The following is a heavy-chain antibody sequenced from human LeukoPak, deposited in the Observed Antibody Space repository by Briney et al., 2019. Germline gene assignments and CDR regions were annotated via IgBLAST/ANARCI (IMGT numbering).Heavy chain of an antibody. CDR3: AKTASNYFDY. CDR2: IRHDGSIG. V-gene: IGHV3-30*02. Sequence: QPGGSLRLSCAASGFSFSTYDMHWVRQAPGKGLEWVTFIRHDGSIGYYADSVKGRFTSSRDNSKNTVLLQMNSLRPEDTAVYYCAKTASNYFDYWGQGTLVTVSS. D-gene: IGHD2-21*02. J-gene: IGHJ4*02. CDR1: GFSFSTYD.